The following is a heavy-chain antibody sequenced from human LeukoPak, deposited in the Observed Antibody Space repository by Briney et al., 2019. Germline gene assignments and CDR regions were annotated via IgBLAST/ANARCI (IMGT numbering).Heavy chain of an antibody. D-gene: IGHD3-9*01. Sequence: SETLSLTCTVSGGSISSYYWSWIRQPPGKGLEWIGYIYYSGSANYNPSLKSRVTISVDTSKNQFSLKLSSVTAADTAVYYCARDYYDILTGYYSNWFDPWGQGTLVTVSS. CDR1: GGSISSYY. CDR3: ARDYYDILTGYYSNWFDP. V-gene: IGHV4-59*01. CDR2: IYYSGSA. J-gene: IGHJ5*02.